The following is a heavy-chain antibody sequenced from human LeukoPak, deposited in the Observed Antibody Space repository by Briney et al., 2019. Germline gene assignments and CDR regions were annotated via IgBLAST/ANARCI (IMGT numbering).Heavy chain of an antibody. CDR1: GYTFTGYY. Sequence: RASVKVSCKASGYTFTGYYMHWVRQAPGQGLEWMGRINPNSGGTNYAQKFQGRVTMTRDTSISTAYMELSRLRSDDTAVYYCARDYCSSTSCLFDYWGQGTLVTVSS. D-gene: IGHD2-2*01. CDR2: INPNSGGT. V-gene: IGHV1-2*06. J-gene: IGHJ4*02. CDR3: ARDYCSSTSCLFDY.